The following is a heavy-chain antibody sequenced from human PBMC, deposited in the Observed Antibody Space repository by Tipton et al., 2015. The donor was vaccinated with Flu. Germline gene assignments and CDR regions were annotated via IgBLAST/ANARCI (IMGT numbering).Heavy chain of an antibody. J-gene: IGHJ4*02. Sequence: VQLVQSGAEVKKPGESLKISCKGSGYIFSTDWIGWVRQMPGKGLEWMGIIYGGDSNTAYSPSFQGQVTISVDKSINTAYLQWSSLRASDTAIYYCVRPQITYGMPAAVFFDYWGQGTLVTVSS. CDR1: GYIFSTDW. D-gene: IGHD2-2*01. CDR3: VRPQITYGMPAAVFFDY. V-gene: IGHV5-51*06. CDR2: IYGGDSNT.